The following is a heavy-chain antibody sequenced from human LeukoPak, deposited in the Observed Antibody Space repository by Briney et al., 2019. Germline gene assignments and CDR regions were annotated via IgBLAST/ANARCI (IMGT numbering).Heavy chain of an antibody. D-gene: IGHD4-17*01. V-gene: IGHV3-23*01. CDR3: ARGRGGDYVPSRFDY. CDR2: ISGSGGNT. Sequence: GGFLRPSCSASGFAFSGFAMGWVRQAPGKGLEWVSSISGSGGNTYYADSVEGRFTVSRDNSKSTLFLQMNSLRAEDTALYYCARGRGGDYVPSRFDYWGQGILVTVSS. J-gene: IGHJ4*02. CDR1: GFAFSGFA.